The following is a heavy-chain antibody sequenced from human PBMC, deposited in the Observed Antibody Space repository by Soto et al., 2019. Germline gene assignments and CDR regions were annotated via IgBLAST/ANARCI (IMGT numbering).Heavy chain of an antibody. D-gene: IGHD4-17*01. J-gene: IGHJ3*02. CDR1: GFTFSSYG. Sequence: QVQLVESGGGVVQPGRSLRLSCAASGFTFSSYGMHWVRQAPGKGLEWVAVIWYDGSNKYYADSVKGRFTISRDNSKNTLYLQMNSLRAEDTAVYYCARDHSHWGDYGGSAFDIWGQGTMVTVSS. CDR3: ARDHSHWGDYGGSAFDI. CDR2: IWYDGSNK. V-gene: IGHV3-33*01.